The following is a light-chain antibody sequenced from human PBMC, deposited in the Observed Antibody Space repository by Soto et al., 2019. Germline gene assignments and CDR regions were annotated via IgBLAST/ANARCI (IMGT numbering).Light chain of an antibody. Sequence: QSVLTQPASVSGSPGQSITISCTGTSSDVGSYNLVSWYQQHPGKAPKLMIYEGNKRPSGISNRFSGSKSGNTASLTISGLQAEDEAEYYCCSYADSSRIYVFGSGTKLTVL. CDR2: EGN. V-gene: IGLV2-23*01. CDR3: CSYADSSRIYV. CDR1: SSDVGSYNL. J-gene: IGLJ1*01.